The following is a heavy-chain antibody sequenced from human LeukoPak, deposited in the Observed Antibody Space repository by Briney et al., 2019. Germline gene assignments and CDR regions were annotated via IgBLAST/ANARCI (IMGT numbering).Heavy chain of an antibody. D-gene: IGHD6-13*01. V-gene: IGHV1-8*01. J-gene: IGHJ5*02. CDR2: MNPNSGNT. CDR1: GYTFTNYD. CDR3: ASSEQLGTYNFFDP. Sequence: ASVKVSCKASGYTFTNYDINWVRQATGQGLEWMGWMNPNSGNTGYAQNFQARVTMTRNTPISTAYMELSSLRSEDTAVYYCASSEQLGTYNFFDPWGQGTLATVSS.